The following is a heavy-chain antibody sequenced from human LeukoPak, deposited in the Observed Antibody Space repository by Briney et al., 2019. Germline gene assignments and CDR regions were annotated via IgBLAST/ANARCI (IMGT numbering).Heavy chain of an antibody. D-gene: IGHD2-2*01. CDR3: ARGPCSSTSCYGGSYYFDY. CDR2: ISSSSSYT. J-gene: IGHJ4*02. CDR1: GFTFSDYY. Sequence: GGSLRLSCAASGFTFSDYYMSWIRQAPGKGLEWVSYISSSSSYTNYADSVKGRFTISRDNAKNSLYLQMNSLRAEDTAVYYCARGPCSSTSCYGGSYYFDYWGQGTLVTVFS. V-gene: IGHV3-11*06.